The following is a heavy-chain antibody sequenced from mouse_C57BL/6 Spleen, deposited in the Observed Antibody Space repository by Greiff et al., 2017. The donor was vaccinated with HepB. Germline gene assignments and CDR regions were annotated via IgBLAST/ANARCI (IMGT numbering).Heavy chain of an antibody. CDR1: GYTFTDYY. V-gene: IGHV1-26*01. CDR3: ARGLYDGYYFDY. CDR2: INPNNGGT. J-gene: IGHJ2*01. D-gene: IGHD2-3*01. Sequence: EVKLQQSEPELVKPGASVKISCKASGYTFTDYYLNWVKQSHGKSLEWIGDINPNNGGTSYNQKFKGKATLTVDKSSSTAYMELRSLTSEDSAVYYCARGLYDGYYFDYWGQGTTLTVSS.